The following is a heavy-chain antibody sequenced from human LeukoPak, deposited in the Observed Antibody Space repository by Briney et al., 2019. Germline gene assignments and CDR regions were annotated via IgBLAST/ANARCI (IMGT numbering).Heavy chain of an antibody. Sequence: MTSETLSLTCTVSGGSISSGSYYRSWIRQPPGKGLEWIGDIYYKGNTNYNPSLKSRVTISLDTSKNHLSLTLTSVVAADTAIYYCMRRDTGWNYSDYWGQGILVTVSS. CDR1: GGSISSGSYY. CDR2: IYYKGNT. D-gene: IGHD6-19*01. J-gene: IGHJ4*02. V-gene: IGHV4-61*03. CDR3: MRRDTGWNYSDY.